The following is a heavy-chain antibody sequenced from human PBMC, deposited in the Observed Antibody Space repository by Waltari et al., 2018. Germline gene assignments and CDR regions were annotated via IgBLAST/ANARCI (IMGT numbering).Heavy chain of an antibody. CDR3: ARETTSSSSGGGYFDY. CDR1: GYSISSGYY. V-gene: IGHV4-38-2*02. Sequence: QVQLQESGPGLVKPSETLSLTCAVSGYSISSGYYWGWIRQPPGKGLEWIGSIYHSGSTYYIPSLKSLVTISVDTSKNQFSLKLISVTAADTAVYYCARETTSSSSGGGYFDYWGQGTLVTVSS. D-gene: IGHD6-6*01. CDR2: IYHSGST. J-gene: IGHJ4*02.